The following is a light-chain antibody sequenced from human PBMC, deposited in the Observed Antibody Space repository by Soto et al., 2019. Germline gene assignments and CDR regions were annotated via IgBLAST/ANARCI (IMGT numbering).Light chain of an antibody. CDR1: SGHSSYA. CDR3: QTWGTGIPVV. V-gene: IGLV4-69*01. Sequence: QSVLTQSPSASASLGASVKLTCALSSGHSSYAIAWHQQQPEKGPRYLMKLNTDGSHTKGDGIPDRFAGSSSGADRYLTISSLQSGDEAGYYCQTWGTGIPVVFGGGTKLTVL. CDR2: LNTDGSH. J-gene: IGLJ2*01.